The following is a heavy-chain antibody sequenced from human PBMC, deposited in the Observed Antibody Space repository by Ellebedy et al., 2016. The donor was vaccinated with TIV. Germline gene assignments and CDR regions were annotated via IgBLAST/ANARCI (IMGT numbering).Heavy chain of an antibody. CDR3: AKGMSGVHYYSGIDV. V-gene: IGHV3-23*01. Sequence: PGGSLRLSCAVSGFTFSDYAMSWVRQAPGKGLEWISAISASGISKFYSDSVRGRFTISRDNSKNTLYVQINSLRAEDTAVYYCAKGMSGVHYYSGIDVWGQGTTVTVSS. CDR2: ISASGISK. CDR1: GFTFSDYA. J-gene: IGHJ6*02. D-gene: IGHD1-26*01.